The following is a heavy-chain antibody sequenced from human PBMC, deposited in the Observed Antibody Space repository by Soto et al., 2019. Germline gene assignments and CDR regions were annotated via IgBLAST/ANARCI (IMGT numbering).Heavy chain of an antibody. Sequence: EVQLVESGGGLVQPGGSLRLSCAASGFIFSGYSLNWVRQAPGRGLEWISYISTISTTVHYADSVKGRFTISRDNAKNSVYLQMNSLSDEDTAVYYCARDRGVNPLDYWGQGTLVTVSS. V-gene: IGHV3-48*02. J-gene: IGHJ4*02. CDR2: ISTISTTV. CDR1: GFIFSGYS. CDR3: ARDRGVNPLDY.